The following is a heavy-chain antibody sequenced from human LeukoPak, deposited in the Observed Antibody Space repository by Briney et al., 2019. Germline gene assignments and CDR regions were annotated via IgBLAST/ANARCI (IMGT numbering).Heavy chain of an antibody. CDR3: ARDPNGDYVGAFDF. Sequence: GGSLRLSCVGSGFIFSNYALVWVRQAPGTGLEWVSAITSAGAAFYADSVRGRFIMSRDNSKNTLYLQMSSLRDEDTAIYYRARDPNGDYVGAFDFWGQGTMVTVSS. J-gene: IGHJ3*01. CDR1: GFIFSNYA. CDR2: ITSAGAA. D-gene: IGHD4-17*01. V-gene: IGHV3-23*01.